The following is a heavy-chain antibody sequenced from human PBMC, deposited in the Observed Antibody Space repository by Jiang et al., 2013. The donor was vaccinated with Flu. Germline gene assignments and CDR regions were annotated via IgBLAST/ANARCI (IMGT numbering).Heavy chain of an antibody. V-gene: IGHV5-10-1*01. D-gene: IGHD6-19*01. CDR1: GYRFISNW. CDR2: IDPSDSYT. Sequence: AEVKKPGESLRISCKASGYRFISNWITWVRHMPGRGLEWMGRIDPSDSYTAYSPSFQGHVSISVDRSISTAYLQWGSLKASDTAIYYCARIGPDLDNSGSDGFDVWGQGTMVTVSS. CDR3: ARIGPDLDNSGSDGFDV. J-gene: IGHJ3*01.